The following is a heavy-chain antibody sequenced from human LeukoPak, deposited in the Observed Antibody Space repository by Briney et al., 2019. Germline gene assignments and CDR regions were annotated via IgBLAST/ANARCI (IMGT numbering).Heavy chain of an antibody. V-gene: IGHV3-73*01. CDR3: TGEDSSGWYRFDY. CDR2: IRSKANSYAT. CDR1: GFTFSGSA. J-gene: IGHJ4*02. D-gene: IGHD6-19*01. Sequence: GGSLRLSCAASGFTFSGSAMHWVRQASGKGLEWVGRIRSKANSYATAYAASVKGRFTISRDDSKNTAYLQMNSLKTEDTAVYYCTGEDSSGWYRFDYWGQGTLVTVSS.